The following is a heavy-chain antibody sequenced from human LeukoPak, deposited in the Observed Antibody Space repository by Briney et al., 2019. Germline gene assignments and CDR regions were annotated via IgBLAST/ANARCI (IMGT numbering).Heavy chain of an antibody. D-gene: IGHD3-16*01. CDR2: TYYRSKWYN. V-gene: IGHV6-1*01. CDR1: GDIVSSNSAS. CDR3: ARADTSAFDY. J-gene: IGHJ4*02. Sequence: SQTLSLTCAISGDIVSSNSASWNWIRQSPSRGLEWLGKTYYRSKWYNDFAVSVKSRITINPDTSKNQFSLQLNSVTPEDTAVYYCARADTSAFDYWGQGTLVTVSS.